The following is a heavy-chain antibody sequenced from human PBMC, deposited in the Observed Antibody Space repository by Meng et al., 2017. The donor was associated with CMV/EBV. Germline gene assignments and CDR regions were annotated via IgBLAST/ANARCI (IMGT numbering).Heavy chain of an antibody. J-gene: IGHJ6*02. V-gene: IGHV3-30*04. Sequence: GGSLRLSCAASGFTFSSYAMHWVRQAPGKGLEWVAVISYDGSNKYYADPVRGRFTISRDNSKHTVYLQMNSLGADDTAVYYCARDRGASVVAAARGYFYYGMDVWGQGTTVTVSS. CDR2: ISYDGSNK. CDR3: ARDRGASVVAAARGYFYYGMDV. D-gene: IGHD2-15*01. CDR1: GFTFSSYA.